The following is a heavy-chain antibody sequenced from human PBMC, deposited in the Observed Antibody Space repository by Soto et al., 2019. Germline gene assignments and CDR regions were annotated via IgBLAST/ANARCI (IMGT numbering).Heavy chain of an antibody. J-gene: IGHJ4*02. Sequence: PETLSLTCTLSGASISSDYRTWIRQPPGKGLEWIGYKHYSGSSNYNPSLKSRVTISIDTSKNQFSLKVSSVTAADTAVYYCARRKFASGSYWHDYWGQGTLVTVSS. D-gene: IGHD3-10*01. CDR2: KHYSGSS. CDR1: GASISSDY. CDR3: ARRKFASGSYWHDY. V-gene: IGHV4-59*12.